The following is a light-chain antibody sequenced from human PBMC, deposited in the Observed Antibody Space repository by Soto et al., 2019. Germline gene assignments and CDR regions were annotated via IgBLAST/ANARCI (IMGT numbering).Light chain of an antibody. CDR3: QQYNSYSWT. V-gene: IGKV1-5*03. J-gene: IGKJ1*01. Sequence: DIQMTQSPSTLSASVGDRVTITCRASQSIDTWLAWYQHKPGKAPKLLIFKASTLETGVPSRFSGCGSETEFTLTINSLQPDDSATYYCQQYNSYSWTFGQGTKVDIK. CDR2: KAS. CDR1: QSIDTW.